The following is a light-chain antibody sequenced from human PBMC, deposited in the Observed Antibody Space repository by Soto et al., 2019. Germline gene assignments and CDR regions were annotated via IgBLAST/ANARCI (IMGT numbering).Light chain of an antibody. Sequence: EIVMTHSPATLLLSTGETATLSCRSSQSVRKNLAWYQQKPGQAPRLLIYGTSNRATGIPDRISGSRSGTEFTLTTSSLQSEDFAVYYCQQYNNWPPSITFGQGTRLEIK. CDR2: GTS. CDR3: QQYNNWPPSIT. CDR1: QSVRKN. J-gene: IGKJ5*01. V-gene: IGKV3-15*01.